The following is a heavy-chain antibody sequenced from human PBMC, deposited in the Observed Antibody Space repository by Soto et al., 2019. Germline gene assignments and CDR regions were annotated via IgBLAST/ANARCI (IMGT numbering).Heavy chain of an antibody. V-gene: IGHV1-69*06. Sequence: QVQLVQSGPEVKQPGSSVKVSCRASGLTVSSYVIIWVRQAPGQGLEWMGGVIPLLGTVNYEQRFRGRVTITAEKATSTAHMELHSLRSEDTAVSYCAGLAYTKGYAYWGQGTLVTVSS. D-gene: IGHD5-12*01. CDR2: VIPLLGTV. CDR3: AGLAYTKGYAY. J-gene: IGHJ4*02. CDR1: GLTVSSYV.